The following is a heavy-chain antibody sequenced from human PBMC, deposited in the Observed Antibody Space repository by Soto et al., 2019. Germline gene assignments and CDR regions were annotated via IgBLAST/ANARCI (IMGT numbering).Heavy chain of an antibody. CDR1: GGTFSSYA. CDR3: ARESPCYDGSGPVDY. J-gene: IGHJ4*02. Sequence: SVKVSWKASGGTFSSYAISWVRQAPGQGLEWMGGIIPIFGTANYAQKFQGRVTITADESTSTAYMELSSLRSEDTAVYYCARESPCYDGSGPVDYWGQGTLVTVSS. D-gene: IGHD2-2*01. CDR2: IIPIFGTA. V-gene: IGHV1-69*13.